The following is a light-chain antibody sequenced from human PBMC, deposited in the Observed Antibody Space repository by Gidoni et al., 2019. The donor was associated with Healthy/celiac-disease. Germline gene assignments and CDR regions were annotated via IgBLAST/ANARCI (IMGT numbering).Light chain of an antibody. J-gene: IGLJ1*01. CDR2: DVS. CDR3: CSYAGSSYV. Sequence: QSALTQPRPVSGSPGQSVTISCTGTSSDVGGYNYVSWYQQHPGKAPKLMIYDVSKRPSGVPDRFSGSKSGNTASLTISGLQAEDEADYYCCSYAGSSYVFGTGTKVTVL. CDR1: SSDVGGYNY. V-gene: IGLV2-11*01.